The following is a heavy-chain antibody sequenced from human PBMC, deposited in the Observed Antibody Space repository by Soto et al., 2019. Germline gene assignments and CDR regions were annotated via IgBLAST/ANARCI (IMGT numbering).Heavy chain of an antibody. CDR2: INHSGST. V-gene: IGHV4-34*01. CDR3: ARGGYSGYDSVVDY. J-gene: IGHJ4*02. CDR1: GGSLSGYY. Sequence: PSETLSLTCAVYGGSLSGYYWSWIRQPPGKGLEWIGEINHSGSTDYNPPLKSRVTISVDTSKNQFSLELSSVTAADTAVYYCARGGYSGYDSVVDYWGQGTLVTVSS. D-gene: IGHD5-12*01.